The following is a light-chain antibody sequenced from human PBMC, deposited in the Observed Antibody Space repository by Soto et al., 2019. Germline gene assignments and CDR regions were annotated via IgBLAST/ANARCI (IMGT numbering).Light chain of an antibody. V-gene: IGKV2-29*03. CDR1: RSLLHSNGRTY. Sequence: DIVMTQTPLSLSVTPGQSASISCKSSRSLLHSNGRTYLSWYVQKSGQTPQRLIHEVSVRFTGVPDRFSGSGLRTVITLIISLVETDDARIFYYMQCVDKLTFCQATKLESK. J-gene: IGKJ2*01. CDR3: MQCVDKLT. CDR2: EVS.